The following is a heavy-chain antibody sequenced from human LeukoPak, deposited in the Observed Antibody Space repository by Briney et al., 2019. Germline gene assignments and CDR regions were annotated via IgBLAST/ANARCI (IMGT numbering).Heavy chain of an antibody. CDR1: GFSLSTYF. CDR2: ISNSGRST. Sequence: PGGSLRLSCEASGFSLSTYFISWIRQAPGKGLEWVSYISNSGRSTKYADAVKGRFTMSRDNAKQSVYLEMTDLRAEDTAVYYCAREASGYYHVFDAWGQGTRVTVSS. V-gene: IGHV3-11*04. CDR3: AREASGYYHVFDA. J-gene: IGHJ4*02. D-gene: IGHD3-3*01.